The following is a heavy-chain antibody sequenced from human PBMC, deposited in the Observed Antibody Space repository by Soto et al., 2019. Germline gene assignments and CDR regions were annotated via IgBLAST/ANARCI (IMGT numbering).Heavy chain of an antibody. Sequence: QVQLVQSGAEVKKPGASVKVSCKASGYTFSNYGISWVRQAPGQGLEWMGRVSPYNGNTNYEQKLQGRVTMTTDTSTSTAYMELRSLRSDGTAVYYCAGDRGYNWNYGWFDPWGQGTLVTVSS. CDR2: VSPYNGNT. CDR1: GYTFSNYG. J-gene: IGHJ5*02. V-gene: IGHV1-18*01. D-gene: IGHD1-7*01. CDR3: AGDRGYNWNYGWFDP.